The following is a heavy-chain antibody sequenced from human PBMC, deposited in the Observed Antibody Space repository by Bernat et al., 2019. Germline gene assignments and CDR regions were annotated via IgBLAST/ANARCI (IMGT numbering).Heavy chain of an antibody. V-gene: IGHV3-33*01. J-gene: IGHJ4*02. CDR1: GFTFSSSG. CDR2: IWYDGSNK. CDR3: ARDGYYDFWSGYTYYFDY. Sequence: QVQLVESGGGVVQPGRSLRLSCAASGFTFSSSGMHWVRQAPGTGLEWVAVIWYDGSNKYYADSVKGRFTISRDNSKNTLYLQMNSLRAEDTAVYYCARDGYYDFWSGYTYYFDYWGQGTLVTVSS. D-gene: IGHD3-3*01.